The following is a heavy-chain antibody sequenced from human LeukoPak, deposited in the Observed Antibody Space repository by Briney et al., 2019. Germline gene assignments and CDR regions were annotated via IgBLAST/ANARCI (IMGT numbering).Heavy chain of an antibody. D-gene: IGHD4-11*01. Sequence: GGSLRLSCAAAGFTFSHYGMHWVRQAPGKVLEWVAVIWSDGTNTYYAASVKGRFTIPRDDSDKTVYLQMNSLRPEDTGVYYCARDAQRGFDYSNSLRYWGQGTPVAVST. J-gene: IGHJ4*02. CDR3: ARDAQRGFDYSNSLRY. CDR2: IWSDGTNT. V-gene: IGHV3-33*01. CDR1: GFTFSHYG.